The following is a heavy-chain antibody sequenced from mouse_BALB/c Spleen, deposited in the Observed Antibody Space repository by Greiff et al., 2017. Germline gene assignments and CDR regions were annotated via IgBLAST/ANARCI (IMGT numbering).Heavy chain of an antibody. D-gene: IGHD1-1*01. V-gene: IGHV1-69*02. J-gene: IGHJ2*01. CDR3: TRAITTVVAEDY. CDR2: IYPSDSYT. Sequence: VQLQQPGAELVRPGASVKLSCKASGYTFTSYWINWVKQRPGQGLEWIGNIYPSDSYTNYNQKFKDKATLTVDKSSSTAYKQLSSPTSEDSAVYYCTRAITTVVAEDYWGQGTTLTVSS. CDR1: GYTFTSYW.